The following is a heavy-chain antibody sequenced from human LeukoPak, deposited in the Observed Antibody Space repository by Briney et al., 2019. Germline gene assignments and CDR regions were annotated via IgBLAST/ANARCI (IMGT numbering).Heavy chain of an antibody. V-gene: IGHV4-39*01. J-gene: IGHJ6*02. CDR1: GGSISSSSYY. CDR2: IYYSGST. CDR3: ARVRPPLDYYYYGMDV. Sequence: SETLSLTCTVSGGSISSSSYYWGWIRQPPGKGLEWIGSIYYSGSTYYNPSLKSRVTISVDTSKNQFSLKLSSVTAADTAVYYCARVRPPLDYYYYGMDVWGQGTTVTVSS.